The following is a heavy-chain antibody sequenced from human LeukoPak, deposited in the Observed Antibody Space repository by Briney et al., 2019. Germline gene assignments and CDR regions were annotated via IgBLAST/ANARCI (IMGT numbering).Heavy chain of an antibody. D-gene: IGHD3-10*01. CDR1: GGSIRSYY. V-gene: IGHV4-59*08. J-gene: IGHJ4*02. CDR2: IYYSGST. CDR3: GSYYYGSGTYSIDH. Sequence: SETLCLTCSVSGGSIRSYYWSWIRQPPGKGLEWMGYIYYSGSTNYNPSLKSRVTISVDTSKNQFSLKLSSVTAADTAVYYCGSYYYGSGTYSIDHWGQGTLVTVSS.